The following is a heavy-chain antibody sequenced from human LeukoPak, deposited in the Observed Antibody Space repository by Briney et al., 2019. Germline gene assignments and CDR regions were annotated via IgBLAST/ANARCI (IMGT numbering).Heavy chain of an antibody. CDR3: ARLREIPVFGVVTKSTSYFGY. CDR1: GFTFTNYW. J-gene: IGHJ4*02. D-gene: IGHD3-3*01. CDR2: IKKDRSEK. V-gene: IGHV3-7*01. Sequence: GGSLRLSCAASGFTFTNYWMSWVRQAPGKGLELVANIKKDRSEKYYLDSVKGRFTISRDNDENSLYLQMNSLRAEDTAVYYCARLREIPVFGVVTKSTSYFGYWGQGTLVTVSS.